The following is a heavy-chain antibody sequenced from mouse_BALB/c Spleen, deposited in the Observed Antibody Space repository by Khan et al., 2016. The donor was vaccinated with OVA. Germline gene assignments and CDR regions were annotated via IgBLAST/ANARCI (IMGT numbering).Heavy chain of an antibody. CDR2: INTYTGEP. Sequence: QIQLVQSGPELKKPGETVKISCKASGYTFTNYGMNWVKQAPGKGLKWMGWINTYTGEPTYADDFKGRFAFSLETSASTAYLQINNRKNEDKATYFCARSNGNYWFAYWGQGTLVTVSA. CDR1: GYTFTNYG. CDR3: ARSNGNYWFAY. V-gene: IGHV9-1*02. D-gene: IGHD2-1*01. J-gene: IGHJ3*01.